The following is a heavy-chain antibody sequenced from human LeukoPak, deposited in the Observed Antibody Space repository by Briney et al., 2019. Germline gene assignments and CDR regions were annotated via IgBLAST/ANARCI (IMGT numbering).Heavy chain of an antibody. CDR2: IQNSGST. CDR3: ASLAVPFGWYGGSYYWYMDV. CDR1: GGSIRDFY. D-gene: IGHD6-19*01. J-gene: IGHJ6*03. V-gene: IGHV4-59*01. Sequence: SETLSLTCTVSGGSIRDFYGSWIRQSPQRGLEFIGYIQNSGSTEYNPSLKSRVTISVDTSKNQFSLKLKPVTAADTAVYYCASLAVPFGWYGGSYYWYMDVWGKGTTVTVSS.